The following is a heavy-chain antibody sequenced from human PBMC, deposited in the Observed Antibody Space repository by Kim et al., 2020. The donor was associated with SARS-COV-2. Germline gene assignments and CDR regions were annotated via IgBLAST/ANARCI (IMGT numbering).Heavy chain of an antibody. CDR3: ARETKLDSSGYYWDY. D-gene: IGHD3-22*01. Sequence: QKFQGRVTITADESTSTAYMELSSLRSEDTAVYYCARETKLDSSGYYWDYWGQGTLVTVSS. J-gene: IGHJ4*02. V-gene: IGHV1-69*01.